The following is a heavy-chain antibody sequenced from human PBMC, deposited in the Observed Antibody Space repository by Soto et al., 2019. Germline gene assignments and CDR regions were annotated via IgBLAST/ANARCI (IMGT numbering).Heavy chain of an antibody. Sequence: EVQLVESGGGLVKPGGSLRLSCAASGFTFSNAWMSWVRQAPGKGLEWVGRIKSKTDGGTTDYAAPVKGRFTISRDDSKNTLYLQMNSLKTEDTAVYYCTTDIGDCSSTSCFPYFDYWGQGTLVTVSS. D-gene: IGHD2-2*03. CDR1: GFTFSNAW. CDR3: TTDIGDCSSTSCFPYFDY. J-gene: IGHJ4*02. CDR2: IKSKTDGGTT. V-gene: IGHV3-15*01.